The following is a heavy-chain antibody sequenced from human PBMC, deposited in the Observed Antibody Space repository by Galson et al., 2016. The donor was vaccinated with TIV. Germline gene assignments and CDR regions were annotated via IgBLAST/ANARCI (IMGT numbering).Heavy chain of an antibody. D-gene: IGHD5-18*01. CDR1: EFTFSNYA. Sequence: SLRLSCAASEFTFSNYAMSWVRQAPGKGLEWVSGIGYNGVTTSYAESVKGRFTISRDNSKHTLHLQMTSLRVDDNAVYFCAGDRGGLIDTGTIEYWGQGTLVTVSS. CDR3: AGDRGGLIDTGTIEY. V-gene: IGHV3-23*01. CDR2: IGYNGVTT. J-gene: IGHJ4*02.